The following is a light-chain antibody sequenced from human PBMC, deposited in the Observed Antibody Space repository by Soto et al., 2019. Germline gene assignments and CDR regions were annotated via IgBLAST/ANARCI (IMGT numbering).Light chain of an antibody. Sequence: EIVLTQSPGTLSLSPGERATLSCRASQSISSSYLAWYQQKPGQAPRFIIYGASTRATGIPDRFSGSGSGTDFTLTVSRLEPEDFEVYYCQQYGSSPLITFGQGTRLEIK. CDR3: QQYGSSPLIT. CDR1: QSISSSY. J-gene: IGKJ5*01. V-gene: IGKV3-20*01. CDR2: GAS.